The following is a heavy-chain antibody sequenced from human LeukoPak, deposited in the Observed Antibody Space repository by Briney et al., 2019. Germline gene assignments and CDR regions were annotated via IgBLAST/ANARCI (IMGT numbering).Heavy chain of an antibody. CDR1: GFTFSSYS. D-gene: IGHD6-13*01. Sequence: PGGSLRLSCAASGFTFSSYSMNWVRQAPGKGLEWVSSISSSSSYIYYADSVKGRFTISRDNAKNSLYLQMNSLRAEDTAVYYCARDRGIAAAGPFDYWGQGTLVTVSS. J-gene: IGHJ4*02. V-gene: IGHV3-21*01. CDR3: ARDRGIAAAGPFDY. CDR2: ISSSSSYI.